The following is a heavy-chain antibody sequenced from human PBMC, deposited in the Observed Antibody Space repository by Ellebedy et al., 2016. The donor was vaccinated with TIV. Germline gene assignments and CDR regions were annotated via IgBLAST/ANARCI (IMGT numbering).Heavy chain of an antibody. J-gene: IGHJ6*02. CDR1: GFTFSRYA. CDR2: ISSNGGST. D-gene: IGHD3-10*01. CDR3: VKATITLVRGVKYDMDV. Sequence: GEFLKISCAASGFTFSRYAMHWVRQAPGKGLEYVSGISSNGGSTHYADSVKGRFTISRDNSKNTLNLQMSSLRAEDSAVYYCVKATITLVRGVKYDMDVWGQGSTVTVSS. V-gene: IGHV3-64D*06.